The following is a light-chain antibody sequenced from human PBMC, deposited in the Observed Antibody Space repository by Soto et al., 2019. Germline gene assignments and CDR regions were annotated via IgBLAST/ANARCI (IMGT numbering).Light chain of an antibody. CDR3: QHRSTWPSLT. V-gene: IGKV3-11*01. CDR1: QTVSRY. J-gene: IGKJ4*01. Sequence: VLTQSPATLSLSPGERATLSCRASQTVSRYLAWYQQKPGQAPRLLIYYASNRASGIPARFSGSGSGTDYTLTISSLEPEDFAVHYCQHRSTWPSLTFGGGTKVEI. CDR2: YAS.